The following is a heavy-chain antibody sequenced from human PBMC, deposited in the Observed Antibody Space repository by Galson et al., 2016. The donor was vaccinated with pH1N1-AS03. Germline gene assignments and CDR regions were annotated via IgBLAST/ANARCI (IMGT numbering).Heavy chain of an antibody. J-gene: IGHJ4*02. D-gene: IGHD4-17*01. V-gene: IGHV4-59*08. Sequence: TLSLTCTVSGGSISSYYWSWIRQPPGKRLEWIGYIFYNGTTNYNPSLKSRVTISVDTSKNQFSLKLTSVTTADTAVYYCARFPDYGDDVGYWGQGTLVTVSS. CDR2: IFYNGTT. CDR1: GGSISSYY. CDR3: ARFPDYGDDVGY.